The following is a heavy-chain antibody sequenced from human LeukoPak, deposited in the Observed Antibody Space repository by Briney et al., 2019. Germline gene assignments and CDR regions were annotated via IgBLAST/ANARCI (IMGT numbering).Heavy chain of an antibody. V-gene: IGHV1-69*13. D-gene: IGHD6-19*01. J-gene: IGHJ4*02. Sequence: SVKVSCKAFGHSLTSYYMHWVRQAPGQGLEWMGGIIPIFGTANYAQKFQGRVTITADESTSTAYMELSSLRSEDTAVYYCASRGYSSGWSPYYFDYWGQGTLVTVSS. CDR1: GHSLTSYY. CDR3: ASRGYSSGWSPYYFDY. CDR2: IIPIFGTA.